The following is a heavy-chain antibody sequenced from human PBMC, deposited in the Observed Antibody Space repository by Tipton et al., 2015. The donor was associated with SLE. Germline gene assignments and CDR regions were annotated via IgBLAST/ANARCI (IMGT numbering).Heavy chain of an antibody. CDR2: IYYSGST. V-gene: IGHV4-39*07. CDR3: ATMGDRWYLHL. Sequence: TLSLTCTVSGGSVSSGSYYWVWIRQPPGKGPEWIGTIYYSGSTYYYPSLKSRITISVDTSKNQFSLEVRSVTAADTAVYYCATMGDRWYLHLWGRGTPVTVSS. CDR1: GGSVSSGSYY. D-gene: IGHD3-16*01. J-gene: IGHJ2*01.